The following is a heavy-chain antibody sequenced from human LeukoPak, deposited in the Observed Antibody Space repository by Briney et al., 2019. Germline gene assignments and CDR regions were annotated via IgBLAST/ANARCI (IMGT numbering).Heavy chain of an antibody. CDR1: GFTFSSYA. CDR2: ISSSSSYI. Sequence: GGSLRLSCAASGFTFSSYAMHWVRQAPGKGLEWVSSISSSSSYIYYADSVKGRFTISRDNAKNSLYLQMNSLRAEDTAVYYCARSYDSSGIDYWGQGTLVTVSS. D-gene: IGHD3-22*01. V-gene: IGHV3-21*01. CDR3: ARSYDSSGIDY. J-gene: IGHJ4*02.